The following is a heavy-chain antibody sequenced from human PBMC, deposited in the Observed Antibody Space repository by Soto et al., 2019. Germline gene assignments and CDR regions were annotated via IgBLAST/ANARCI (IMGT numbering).Heavy chain of an antibody. CDR3: ARQIHDSDTGPNFQYYFDS. D-gene: IGHD5-18*01. CDR1: GYSFAGYW. Sequence: GESLKISCKGSGYSFAGYWITWVRQKPGKGLDWMGRIDPSDSQTYYSPSFRGHVTISVTKSITTVFLQWSSLRASDTAMYYCARQIHDSDTGPNFQYYFDSWGQGTPVTVSS. J-gene: IGHJ4*02. CDR2: IDPSDSQT. V-gene: IGHV5-10-1*01.